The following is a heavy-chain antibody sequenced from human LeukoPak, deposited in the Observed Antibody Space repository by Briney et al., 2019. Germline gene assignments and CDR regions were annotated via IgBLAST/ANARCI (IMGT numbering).Heavy chain of an antibody. CDR2: INGYQGSA. J-gene: IGHJ4*02. CDR1: EYTVTNYG. D-gene: IGHD5-24*01. V-gene: IGHV1-18*01. Sequence: SSVGASDKAAEYTVTNYGVTWGRQSAGQRGKGRSWINGYQGSAKYAQKFQGRVTMTIDTSTTTTYMYLRSRRSDDTAIYFCARSDMGTITGGPFNYWGEGTLVAVSS. CDR3: ARSDMGTITGGPFNY.